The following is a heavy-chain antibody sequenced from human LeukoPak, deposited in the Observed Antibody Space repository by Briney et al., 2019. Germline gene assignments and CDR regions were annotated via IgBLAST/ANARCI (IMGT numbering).Heavy chain of an antibody. J-gene: IGHJ1*01. Sequence: GSSVKVSCKASGGTFSHYAIRLVRQAPGQGLEWMGGIIPIFGPADYAQKFQGRVTITTDDSTSTANMELTSLRSEDTAVYYCTRDFSYLQIKDFQHWGQGTLVTVSS. D-gene: IGHD2-2*01. CDR3: TRDFSYLQIKDFQH. CDR1: GGTFSHYA. V-gene: IGHV1-69*05. CDR2: IIPIFGPA.